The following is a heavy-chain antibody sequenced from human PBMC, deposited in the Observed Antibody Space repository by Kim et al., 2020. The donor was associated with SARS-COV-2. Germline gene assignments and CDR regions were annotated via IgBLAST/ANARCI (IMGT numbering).Heavy chain of an antibody. V-gene: IGHV3-49*04. CDR1: GFTFGDYA. Sequence: GGSLRLSCTASGFTFGDYAMSWVRQAPGKGLEWVGFIRSKAYGGTTEYAASVKGRFTISRDDSKSIAYLQMNSLKTEDTAVYYCTRDLWRGTYYYDSSGYPDYYYGMDVWGQGTTVTVSS. CDR2: IRSKAYGGTT. D-gene: IGHD3-22*01. J-gene: IGHJ6*02. CDR3: TRDLWRGTYYYDSSGYPDYYYGMDV.